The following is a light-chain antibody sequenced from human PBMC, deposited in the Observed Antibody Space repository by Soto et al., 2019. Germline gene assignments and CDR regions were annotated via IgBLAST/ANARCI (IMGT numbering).Light chain of an antibody. CDR1: RSDVGGYNF. J-gene: IGLJ3*02. CDR2: EVS. V-gene: IGLV2-14*01. CDR3: QSYDRSLSGTV. Sequence: QSVLTQPASVSGSPGQSITIYCTGARSDVGGYNFVSWYQQHPGKAPKLMIFEVSNRPSGVPDRFSGSKFGPSASLAITGLQDDDEADYYCQSYDRSLSGTVLGGGTKLTVL.